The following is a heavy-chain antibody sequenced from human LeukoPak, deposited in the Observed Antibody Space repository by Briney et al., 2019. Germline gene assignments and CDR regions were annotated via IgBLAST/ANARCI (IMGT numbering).Heavy chain of an antibody. D-gene: IGHD4-23*01. J-gene: IGHJ4*02. Sequence: GRTLSLSCAASGFTFSSYGMGWVCHAQGQGMDCDSPISDGGGSTYYADSVRGRFTISRDNSKNTLYLQMISLRADDTAVYYCAKRSDYGGNWNYLDYWGQETLVTVSS. V-gene: IGHV3-23*01. CDR2: ISDGGGST. CDR3: AKRSDYGGNWNYLDY. CDR1: GFTFSSYG.